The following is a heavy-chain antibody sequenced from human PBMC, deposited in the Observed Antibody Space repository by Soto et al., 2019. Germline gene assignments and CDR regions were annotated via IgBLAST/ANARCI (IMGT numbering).Heavy chain of an antibody. V-gene: IGHV3-23*01. CDR2: ITSTGGDT. Sequence: PGGSLRLSCATSGFTFSNFVMRWVRQTPGKGLEWVSTITSTGGDTYYTDSVKGRFTISRDNSKNTLYLQMSSLRAEDTALYYCTKASSDRHHMDVWGQGTTVTVS. CDR1: GFTFSNFV. CDR3: TKASSDRHHMDV. J-gene: IGHJ6*02.